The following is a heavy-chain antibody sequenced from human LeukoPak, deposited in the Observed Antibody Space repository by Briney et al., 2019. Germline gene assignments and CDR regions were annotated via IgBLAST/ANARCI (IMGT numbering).Heavy chain of an antibody. D-gene: IGHD4-23*01. CDR2: IYYSGST. V-gene: IGHV4-59*01. CDR1: GGSISSYY. CDR3: ARSPTTVVTFFDY. Sequence: SETLSLTCTVSGGSISSYYWSWIRQPPGKGPEWIGYIYYSGSTNYNPSLKSRVTISVDTSKNQFSLKLSSVTAADTAVYYCARSPTTVVTFFDYWGQGTLVTVSS. J-gene: IGHJ4*02.